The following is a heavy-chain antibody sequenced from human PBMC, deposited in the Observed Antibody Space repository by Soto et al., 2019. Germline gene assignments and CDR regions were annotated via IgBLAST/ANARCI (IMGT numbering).Heavy chain of an antibody. CDR1: GFTFSSCA. V-gene: IGHV3-23*01. D-gene: IGHD3-22*01. Sequence: GGSLRLSCAASGFTFSSCAMGWVRQAPGKGLEWVSDIIDSGASTYYADSVKGRFTISRDNSKNTLYLQMNSLRAEDTAVYYCARDRVESGYPEYFQHWGQGTLVTVS. CDR3: ARDRVESGYPEYFQH. J-gene: IGHJ1*01. CDR2: IIDSGAST.